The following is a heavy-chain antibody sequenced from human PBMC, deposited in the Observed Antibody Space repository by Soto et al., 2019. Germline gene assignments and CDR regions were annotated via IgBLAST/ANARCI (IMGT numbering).Heavy chain of an antibody. CDR3: ARVPYAYCSGGSCYSDQYNWFDP. Sequence: VQLVESGGGVVQPGRSLRLSCAASGFTFSSYAMHWVRQAPGKGLEWVAVISYDGSNKYYADSVKGRFTISRDNSKNTIYLHMNSLRAEDTAVYYCARVPYAYCSGGSCYSDQYNWFDPWGQGTLVTVSS. CDR1: GFTFSSYA. V-gene: IGHV3-30-3*01. D-gene: IGHD2-15*01. CDR2: ISYDGSNK. J-gene: IGHJ5*02.